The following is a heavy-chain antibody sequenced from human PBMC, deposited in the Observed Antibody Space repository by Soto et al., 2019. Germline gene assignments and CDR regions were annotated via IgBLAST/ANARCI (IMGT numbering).Heavy chain of an antibody. CDR3: ARGRWLRSAFDY. V-gene: IGHV4-34*01. CDR2: INHSGST. J-gene: IGHJ4*02. CDR1: GGSFSGYH. Sequence: QVQLQQWGAGLLKPSETLSLTCAVYGGSFSGYHWSWIRQPPGKGLEWIGEINHSGSTNYNPSLKSRXXIXVDXSKNQFSLKLSSVTAADTAVYYCARGRWLRSAFDYWGPGTLVTVSS. D-gene: IGHD5-12*01.